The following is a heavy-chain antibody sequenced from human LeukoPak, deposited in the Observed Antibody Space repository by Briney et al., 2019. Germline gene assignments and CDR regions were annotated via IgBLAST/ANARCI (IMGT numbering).Heavy chain of an antibody. J-gene: IGHJ3*02. D-gene: IGHD3-16*02. Sequence: PSETLSLTCTVSGGSVSSGGYSWSWIRQPPGKGLEWIGYIYHSGSTYYNPSLKSRVTISVDRSKNQFSLKLSSVTAADTAVYYCASMITFGGVIAPDAFDIWGQGTMVTVSS. CDR3: ASMITFGGVIAPDAFDI. CDR2: IYHSGST. CDR1: GGSVSSGGYS. V-gene: IGHV4-30-2*01.